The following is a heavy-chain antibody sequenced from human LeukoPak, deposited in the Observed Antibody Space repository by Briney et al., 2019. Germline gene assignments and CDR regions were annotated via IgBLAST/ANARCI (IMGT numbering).Heavy chain of an antibody. J-gene: IGHJ5*02. CDR3: ARARGYSYGTTTPNWFDP. CDR2: IYSGGST. V-gene: IGHV3-53*01. CDR1: GFTVSSNY. D-gene: IGHD5-18*01. Sequence: GGSLRLSCAASGFTVSSNYMSWVRQAPGKELEWVSVIYSGGSTYYADSVKGRFTISRDNSKNTLYLQMNSLRAEDTAVYYCARARGYSYGTTTPNWFDPWGQGTLVTVSS.